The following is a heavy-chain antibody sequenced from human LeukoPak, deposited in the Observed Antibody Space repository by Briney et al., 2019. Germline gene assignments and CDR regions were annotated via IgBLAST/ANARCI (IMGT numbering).Heavy chain of an antibody. CDR1: GGSFTIYS. CDR2: ISPSGNT. Sequence: SETLSLTCAVYGGSFTIYSWTWIRQPPGKSLEWVGEISPSGNTQYNPSLKSRVTISVDTSKNQFSLKLSSVAAADTAVYYCARHLSARSSSWYRRQRFDPWGQGTLVTVSS. CDR3: ARHLSARSSSWYRRQRFDP. J-gene: IGHJ5*02. D-gene: IGHD6-13*01. V-gene: IGHV4-34*01.